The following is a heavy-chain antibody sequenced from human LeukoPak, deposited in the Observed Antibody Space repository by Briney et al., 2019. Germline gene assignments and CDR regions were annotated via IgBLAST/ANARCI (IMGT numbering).Heavy chain of an antibody. Sequence: ASVKVSCKASGYTFTGYYMHWVRQAPGQGLEWMGWINPNSGGTNYAQKFQGRVTMTRDTSISTAYMELSRLRSDDTAVYYCARDLRHYDFWSGYYTGGYFDYWGQGTLVTVSS. J-gene: IGHJ4*02. CDR2: INPNSGGT. CDR3: ARDLRHYDFWSGYYTGGYFDY. V-gene: IGHV1-2*02. D-gene: IGHD3-3*01. CDR1: GYTFTGYY.